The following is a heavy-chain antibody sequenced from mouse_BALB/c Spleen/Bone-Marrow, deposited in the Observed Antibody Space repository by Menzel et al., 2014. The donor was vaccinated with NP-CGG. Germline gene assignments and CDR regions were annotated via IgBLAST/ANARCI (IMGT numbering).Heavy chain of an antibody. D-gene: IGHD2-1*01. CDR1: GYAFSSYW. CDR2: IYPGDGDT. J-gene: IGHJ2*01. V-gene: IGHV1-80*01. Sequence: QVQLQQPGAELVRPGSSVKISCKASGYAFSSYWMNWVKQRPGQGLEWIGQIYPGDGDTNYSGKFKGKATLTADESSSTAYMQLSSLTSEDSAAYFCAFGNYDFDYWGRGTTLTVSS. CDR3: AFGNYDFDY.